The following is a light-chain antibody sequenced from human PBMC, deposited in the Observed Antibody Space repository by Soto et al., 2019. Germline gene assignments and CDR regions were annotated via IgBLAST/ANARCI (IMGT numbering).Light chain of an antibody. J-gene: IGLJ1*01. Sequence: QSVLTQPASVSGSPGQAITISCSGTSSDVGAFNYVSWYQQHPGKAPKLMIYDVSNRPSGVSNRFSGSKSGNTASLTISGLRAEDEADYYCSSYAGNNNLYVFGTGTKVT. V-gene: IGLV2-14*03. CDR1: SSDVGAFNY. CDR2: DVS. CDR3: SSYAGNNNLYV.